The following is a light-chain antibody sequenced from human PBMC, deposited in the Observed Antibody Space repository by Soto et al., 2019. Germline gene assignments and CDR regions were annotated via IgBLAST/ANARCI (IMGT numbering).Light chain of an antibody. CDR2: GAS. CDR1: QSVNSN. Sequence: EIVMTQSPATLSVSPGERATLSCRASQSVNSNLAWYQQKPGQAPRLLIYGASTRATDIPARFSGSGSWTEFPLTINSLQSEDFSVYYCQQYNNWPPLTFGGGTKVEIE. J-gene: IGKJ4*01. V-gene: IGKV3-15*01. CDR3: QQYNNWPPLT.